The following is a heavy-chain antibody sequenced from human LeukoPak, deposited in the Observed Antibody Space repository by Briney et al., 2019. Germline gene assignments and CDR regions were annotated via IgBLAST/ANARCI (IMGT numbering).Heavy chain of an antibody. D-gene: IGHD3-10*01. CDR2: IIPIFGTA. V-gene: IGHV1-69*13. CDR3: ASLGLGGSGSFDY. J-gene: IGHJ4*02. CDR1: GGTFSSYA. Sequence: SVKVSCKASGGTFSSYAISWVRQAPGQGLEWMGGIIPIFGTANYAQKFQGRVTITADESTSTAYMELSSLRSEDTAVYYCASLGLGGSGSFDYWGQGTLVTVSS.